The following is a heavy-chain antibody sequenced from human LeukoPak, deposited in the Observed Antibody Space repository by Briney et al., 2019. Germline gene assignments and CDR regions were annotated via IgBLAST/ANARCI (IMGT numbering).Heavy chain of an antibody. V-gene: IGHV4-39*01. CDR3: ARPLGLYYDSVWGSYQLDAFDI. CDR1: GGSISSSSYY. Sequence: SETLSLTCTVSGGSISSSSYYWGWIRQPPGKGLAWNGWIYFSGSTYYNPSLKSRVTISVDMPKNQFSLKLSSVTAADTAMYYCARPLGLYYDSVWGSYQLDAFDIWGQGTMVTVSS. CDR2: IYFSGST. D-gene: IGHD3-16*02. J-gene: IGHJ3*02.